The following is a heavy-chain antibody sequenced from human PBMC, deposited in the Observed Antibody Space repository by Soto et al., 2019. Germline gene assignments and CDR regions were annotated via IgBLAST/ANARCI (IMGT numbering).Heavy chain of an antibody. CDR2: IWHDGNNK. CDR3: ARANDDYGAGGYGMDV. D-gene: IGHD4-17*01. CDR1: GFTFSNYG. V-gene: IGHV3-33*01. Sequence: GGSLRLSCAASGFTFSNYGMHWVRQSPGKGLEWVAIIWHDGNNKYYADSVKGRFTISRDNAKNSLYLQMNSLRAEDTTVYYCARANDDYGAGGYGMDVWGQGTTVTVSS. J-gene: IGHJ6*02.